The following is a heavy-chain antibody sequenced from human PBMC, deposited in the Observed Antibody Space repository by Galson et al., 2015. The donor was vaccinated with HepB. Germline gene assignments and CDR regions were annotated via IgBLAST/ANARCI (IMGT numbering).Heavy chain of an antibody. CDR2: IYSGGST. CDR1: GFTVSSNY. Sequence: SLRLSCAASGFTVSSNYMSWVRQAPGKGLEWVSVIYSGGSTYYADSVKGRFTISRDNSKNTLYLQMNSLRAEDTAVYYCAREWSRRDAFDIWGQGTMVTVSS. D-gene: IGHD2-8*01. CDR3: AREWSRRDAFDI. J-gene: IGHJ3*02. V-gene: IGHV3-53*01.